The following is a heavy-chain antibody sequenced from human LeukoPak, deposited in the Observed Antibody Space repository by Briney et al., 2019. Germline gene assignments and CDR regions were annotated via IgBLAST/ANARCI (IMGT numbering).Heavy chain of an antibody. CDR1: GFTFSSYA. J-gene: IGHJ4*02. CDR2: ISYDGSNK. Sequence: GGSLRLSCAASGFTFSSYAMYWVRQAPGKGLEWVAVISYDGSNKYYADSVKGRFTISRDNSKNTLYLQMNSLRAEDTAVYYCAREVEYRGATYFDYWGQGTLVTVSS. D-gene: IGHD2-8*02. V-gene: IGHV3-30*01. CDR3: AREVEYRGATYFDY.